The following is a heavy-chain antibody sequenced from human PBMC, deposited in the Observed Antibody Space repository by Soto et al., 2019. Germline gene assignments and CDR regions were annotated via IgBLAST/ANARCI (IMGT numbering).Heavy chain of an antibody. CDR1: GDSLITSNNV. Sequence: SETLSLTCAVSGDSLITSNNVWGWVRPHTGKGLEWIGYIYSSGTTFYNTSLKSRVTISVDTSKNQFSLKLSSVTAADTAVYYCARDSARNLAFDIWGQGTMVTVSS. V-gene: IGHV4-31*11. J-gene: IGHJ3*02. CDR3: ARDSARNLAFDI. CDR2: IYSSGTT.